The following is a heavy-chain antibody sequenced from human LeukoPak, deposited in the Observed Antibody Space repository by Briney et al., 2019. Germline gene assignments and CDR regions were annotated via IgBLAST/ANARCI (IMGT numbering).Heavy chain of an antibody. CDR1: GITFSSYS. V-gene: IGHV3-48*01. CDR2: ISSCSGTI. D-gene: IGHD3-16*01. J-gene: IGHJ4*02. CDR3: ARDQGGVGY. Sequence: PGGSLRLSFVASGITFSSYSMNWVRQAPGKGLEWVSYISSCSGTINYADSVKGRFTISRDNAKNSLYLQMNSLRAEDTAVYYCARDQGGVGYWGRGTLVTVSS.